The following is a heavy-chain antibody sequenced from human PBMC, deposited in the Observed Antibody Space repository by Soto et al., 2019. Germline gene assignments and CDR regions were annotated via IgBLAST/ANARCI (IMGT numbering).Heavy chain of an antibody. D-gene: IGHD3-9*01. CDR3: ARDGTYYDILTGHYYSYGMAV. Sequence: QVQLVQSGAEVKKPGSSVKVSCKASGGTFSSYAISWVRQAPGQGLEWRGGTIPIFGTANYEQKFQGRVTITADESLSTAYMELSSVRSQDTAVYYCARDGTYYDILTGHYYSYGMAVWGQGTTVTVSS. V-gene: IGHV1-69*01. CDR1: GGTFSSYA. CDR2: TIPIFGTA. J-gene: IGHJ6*02.